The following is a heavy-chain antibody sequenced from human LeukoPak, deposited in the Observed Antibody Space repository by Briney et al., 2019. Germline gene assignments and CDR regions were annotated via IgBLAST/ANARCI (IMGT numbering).Heavy chain of an antibody. CDR1: GFTFSSYG. V-gene: IGHV3-23*01. D-gene: IGHD6-13*01. CDR3: AKDGYSSSWYYFDY. CDR2: ISGSGGST. Sequence: GGSLRLSCAASGFTFSSYGMSWVRQAPGKGLEWVSAISGSGGSTYYADSVKGRFTISRDNSKNTLYLQMNSLRAEDTAVYYCAKDGYSSSWYYFDYWGQRTLVTVSS. J-gene: IGHJ4*02.